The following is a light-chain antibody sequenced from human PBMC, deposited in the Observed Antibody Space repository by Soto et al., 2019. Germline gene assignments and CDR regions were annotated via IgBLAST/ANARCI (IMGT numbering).Light chain of an antibody. V-gene: IGKV3-20*01. CDR2: GAS. CDR3: QQYGSSGT. CDR1: LTVTSNS. Sequence: DIELTQSPGTLSLSPGERATIYCRASLTVTSNSFAWYQQKPGQAPRLLIYGASNRATGIPDRFSGSGSGTDFTLTISRLEPEDFAVYYCQQYGSSGTFGQGTKVDI. J-gene: IGKJ1*01.